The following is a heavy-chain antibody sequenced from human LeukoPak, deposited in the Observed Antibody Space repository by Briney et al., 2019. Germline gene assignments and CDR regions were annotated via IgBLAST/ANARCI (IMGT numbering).Heavy chain of an antibody. Sequence: ASVKVSCKASGYTFTNYDINWLRQATGQGLEWMGWMNPDNGNTGYAQKFQGRVTMTRDTSISTAYMELSSLRSEDTAVYLCARARSVRTYNWFDPWGQGTLVTVSS. J-gene: IGHJ5*02. CDR2: MNPDNGNT. D-gene: IGHD3-3*01. V-gene: IGHV1-8*01. CDR3: ARARSVRTYNWFDP. CDR1: GYTFTNYD.